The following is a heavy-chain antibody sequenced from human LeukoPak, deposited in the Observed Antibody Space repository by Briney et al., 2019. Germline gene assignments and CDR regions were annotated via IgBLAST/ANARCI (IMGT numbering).Heavy chain of an antibody. CDR2: MNPNSGNT. D-gene: IGHD6-25*01. Sequence: ASVTVSCKASGYTFTSYDINWVRQATRQGLEWMEWMNPNSGNTGYAQKFQGRVTMTRNTSISTAYMELSSLRSEDTAVYYCARGFSSAAEDAFDIWGQGTMVTVSS. V-gene: IGHV1-8*01. CDR3: ARGFSSAAEDAFDI. CDR1: GYTFTSYD. J-gene: IGHJ3*02.